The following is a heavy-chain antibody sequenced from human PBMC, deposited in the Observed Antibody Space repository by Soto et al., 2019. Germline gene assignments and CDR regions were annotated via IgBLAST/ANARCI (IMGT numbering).Heavy chain of an antibody. CDR2: IYVGGDT. Sequence: PGGSLRLSCAASGFTVSTNYMSWVRQAPGKGLEWVSVIYVGGDTYYTDSAKGRFSISRDNSKNTLYLQVNSLRAEDTAMYYCARSVAGSYDSFDIWGQGTMVTVSS. J-gene: IGHJ3*02. CDR3: ARSVAGSYDSFDI. CDR1: GFTVSTNY. V-gene: IGHV3-66*01. D-gene: IGHD6-19*01.